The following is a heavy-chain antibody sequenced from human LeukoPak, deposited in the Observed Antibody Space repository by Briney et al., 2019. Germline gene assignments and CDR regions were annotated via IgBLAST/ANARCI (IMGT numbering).Heavy chain of an antibody. J-gene: IGHJ6*02. CDR1: GFTSSSYG. CDR3: ARFGYFDWLLASGYYGMDV. D-gene: IGHD3-9*01. CDR2: IWYDGSNK. V-gene: IGHV3-33*01. Sequence: GGSQRLSCAASGFTSSSYGMHWVRQAPGKGLEWVAVIWYDGSNKYYADSVKGRFTISRDNSKNTLYLQMNSLRAEDTAVYYCARFGYFDWLLASGYYGMDVWGQGTTVTVSS.